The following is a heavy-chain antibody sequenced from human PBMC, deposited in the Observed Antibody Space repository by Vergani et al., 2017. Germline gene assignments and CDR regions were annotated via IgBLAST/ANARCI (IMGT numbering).Heavy chain of an antibody. V-gene: IGHV4-59*01. J-gene: IGHJ5*02. CDR2: IYYSGST. CDR3: ARGRKSATHWFDP. Sequence: QVQLQESGPGLVKPSETLSLTCTVSGGSISSYYWSWIRQPPGKGLEWIGYIYYSGSTNYNPSLKSRVTISVDTSKNQFSLKLSSVTAADTAVYYCARGRKSATHWFDPWGQGTLVTVSS. CDR1: GGSISSYY.